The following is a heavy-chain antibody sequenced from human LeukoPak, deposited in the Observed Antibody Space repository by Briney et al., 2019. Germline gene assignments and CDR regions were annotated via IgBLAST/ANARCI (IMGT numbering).Heavy chain of an antibody. CDR2: IWYDLSNA. Sequence: GGSLRLSCEASGFTFSSYGMHWVRQAPGKGLEWVAVIWYDLSNAYYGDSVKGRFTISRDNSKNTVYLQMDSLRAEDTALYYCVRDFGTTRYYFDYWGQGTLVTVSS. J-gene: IGHJ4*02. CDR3: VRDFGTTRYYFDY. V-gene: IGHV3-33*08. D-gene: IGHD4-17*01. CDR1: GFTFSSYG.